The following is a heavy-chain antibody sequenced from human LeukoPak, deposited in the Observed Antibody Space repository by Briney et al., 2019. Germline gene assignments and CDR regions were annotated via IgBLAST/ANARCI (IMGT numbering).Heavy chain of an antibody. V-gene: IGHV4-34*01. CDR1: GGSFSGYY. D-gene: IGHD6-6*01. CDR3: ARGPSGSSSRIVYYYYMDV. J-gene: IGHJ6*03. CDR2: INHSGST. Sequence: SETLSLTCAVYGGSFSGYYWSWIRQPPGKGLEWIGEINHSGSTNYNPSLKSRVTISVDTSKNQFSLKLSSVTAADTAVYYCARGPSGSSSRIVYYYYMDVWGKGTTVTVPS.